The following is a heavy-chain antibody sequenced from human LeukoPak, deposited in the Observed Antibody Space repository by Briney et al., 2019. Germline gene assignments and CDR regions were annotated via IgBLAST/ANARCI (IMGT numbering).Heavy chain of an antibody. Sequence: GGSLRLSCAASGFTFSSYEMNWVRQAPGEGREWVSYISRSGSTIYYADSVKGRFTISRDNAKNSLYLQMNSLRAEDTAVYYCARDHYDILTGYFTSTYFDYWGQGTLVTVSS. CDR2: ISRSGSTI. V-gene: IGHV3-48*03. CDR3: ARDHYDILTGYFTSTYFDY. J-gene: IGHJ4*02. CDR1: GFTFSSYE. D-gene: IGHD3-9*01.